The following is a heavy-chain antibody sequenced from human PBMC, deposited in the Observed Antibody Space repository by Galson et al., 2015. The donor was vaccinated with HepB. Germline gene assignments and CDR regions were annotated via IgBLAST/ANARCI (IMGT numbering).Heavy chain of an antibody. Sequence: SLRLSCAASGFTFSSYAMSWVRQAPGKGLEWVSAISGSGGSTYYADSVKGRFTISRDNSKNTLYLQMNSLRAEDTAVYYCASPGGTTVVTLRENPDYWGQGTLVTVSS. CDR1: GFTFSSYA. CDR3: ASPGGTTVVTLRENPDY. V-gene: IGHV3-23*01. D-gene: IGHD4-23*01. J-gene: IGHJ4*02. CDR2: ISGSGGST.